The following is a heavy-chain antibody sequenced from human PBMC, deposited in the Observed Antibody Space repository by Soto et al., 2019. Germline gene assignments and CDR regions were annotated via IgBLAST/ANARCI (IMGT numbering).Heavy chain of an antibody. CDR2: IFASGKT. J-gene: IGHJ3*01. CDR1: GFTVSTNY. Sequence: EVQLVESGGGLIQPGGSLRLSCTASGFTVSTNYMAWVRRAAGKGLEWVSVIFASGKTYYADAVKGRFTVSRDKSQNTLLLQMSSLTVEDTAVYYCAGESPGFYGMSFDLGGQGTAVTVSS. D-gene: IGHD3-22*01. V-gene: IGHV3-53*01. CDR3: AGESPGFYGMSFDL.